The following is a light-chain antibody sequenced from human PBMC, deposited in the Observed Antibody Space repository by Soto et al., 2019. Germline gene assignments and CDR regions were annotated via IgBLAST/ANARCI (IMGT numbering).Light chain of an antibody. CDR2: DAS. CDR1: SSDVGGYNY. CDR3: CSYGGSYTV. V-gene: IGLV2-11*01. J-gene: IGLJ3*02. Sequence: QSALTQPRSVSGSPGQSVTISCTGTSSDVGGYNYVSWYQQHPGKAPKLMIYDASQRPSGVPDRFSGSKSGNTASLTISGLQAEDEADYFCCSYGGSYTVFGGGTKLTVL.